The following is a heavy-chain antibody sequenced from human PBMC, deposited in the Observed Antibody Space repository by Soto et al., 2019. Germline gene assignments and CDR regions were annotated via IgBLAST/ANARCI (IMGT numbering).Heavy chain of an antibody. CDR3: ARDKDRAQIGGNYYYIMDV. CDR1: GGTFSTSA. Sequence: QVQVVQSGAEVKKPGSSVKVSCKTSGGTFSTSAISWVRQAPGQGLEWMGGIMPIFRTADYAQNFRGRVTITADDSASTAYLELRSLTSEDASVYYCARDKDRAQIGGNYYYIMDVWCQGTTVIVTS. CDR2: IMPIFRTA. V-gene: IGHV1-69*12. J-gene: IGHJ6*02.